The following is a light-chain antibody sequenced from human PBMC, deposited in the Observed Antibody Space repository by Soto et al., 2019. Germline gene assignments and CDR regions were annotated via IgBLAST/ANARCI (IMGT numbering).Light chain of an antibody. V-gene: IGKV1-39*01. CDR3: QQSYSIPCT. CDR1: QSISTF. J-gene: IGKJ1*01. Sequence: DIQMTQSPSSLSASVGDRVTIICRASQSISTFLNWYHQKPGQAPKVLIYAASSLQSGVPSRFSGSGSGTDFTLTISSLQPEDFATYYCQQSYSIPCTFGQGTKVEIK. CDR2: AAS.